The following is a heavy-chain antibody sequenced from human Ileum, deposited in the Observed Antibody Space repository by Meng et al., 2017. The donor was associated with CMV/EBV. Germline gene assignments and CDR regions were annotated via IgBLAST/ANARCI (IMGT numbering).Heavy chain of an antibody. CDR3: SKNLKGGYCTSTSCFLLAMDV. CDR2: ISGSGGDT. Sequence: GESLKISCAAPGFTFKINFINWVRQAPGKGPEWVSSISGSGGDTYYADSVKGRFTVSRDNTKNMVYLQMNSLRGDDTAVYYCSKNLKGGYCTSTSCFLLAMDVWGQGTTVTVSS. CDR1: GFTFKINF. J-gene: IGHJ6*02. D-gene: IGHD2-2*01. V-gene: IGHV3-23*01.